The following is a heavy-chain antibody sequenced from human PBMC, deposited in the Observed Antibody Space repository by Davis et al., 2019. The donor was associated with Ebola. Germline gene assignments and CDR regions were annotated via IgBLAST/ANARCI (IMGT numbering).Heavy chain of an antibody. CDR2: IYYSGST. CDR3: ARLMATIGNY. Sequence: MPSETLSLTCTVSGGSVSSGSYYWSWIRQPPGKGLEWIGYIYYSGSTNYNPSLKSRVTISVYTSKNQFSLKLSSVTAADTAVYYCARLMATIGNYWGRGTLVTVSS. CDR1: GGSVSSGSYY. D-gene: IGHD5-24*01. J-gene: IGHJ4*02. V-gene: IGHV4-61*01.